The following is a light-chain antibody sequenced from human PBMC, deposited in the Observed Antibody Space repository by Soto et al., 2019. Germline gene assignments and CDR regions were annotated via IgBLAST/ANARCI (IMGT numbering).Light chain of an antibody. J-gene: IGKJ1*01. Sequence: DIQMTQSPSTLSATAVDRVTITCRASQSISSWLAWYQHKPGKAPKLLIYDASNLDSGVPSRFSGSASGTEFSLTISNLQPDDCATYYCQQYDNYCTFGQGTRVEIK. CDR2: DAS. CDR3: QQYDNYCT. V-gene: IGKV1-5*01. CDR1: QSISSW.